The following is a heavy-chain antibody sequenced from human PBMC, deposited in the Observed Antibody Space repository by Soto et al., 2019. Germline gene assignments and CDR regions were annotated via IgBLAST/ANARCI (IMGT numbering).Heavy chain of an antibody. J-gene: IGHJ4*02. CDR3: AYRPSLDWGHFDS. D-gene: IGHD7-27*01. CDR1: GFSLSTTGVG. Sequence: QITLKESGPTLVKPTQTLTLTCTFSGFSLSTTGVGVGWIRQPRGKALEWLALIYWDDDKRYSPSLTNRLTITKKTSKNQVVLTITNMHPVDTGTYFCAYRPSLDWGHFDSWGQGTLVTVSS. CDR2: IYWDDDK. V-gene: IGHV2-5*02.